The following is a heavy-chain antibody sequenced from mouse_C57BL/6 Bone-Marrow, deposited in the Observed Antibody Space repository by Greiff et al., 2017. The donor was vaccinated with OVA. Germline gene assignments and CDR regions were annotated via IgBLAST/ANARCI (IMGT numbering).Heavy chain of an antibody. V-gene: IGHV3-6*01. CDR2: ISYDGSN. J-gene: IGHJ4*01. Sequence: EVKLQESGPGLVKPSQSLSLTCSVTGYSITSGYYWNWIRQFPGNKLEWMGYISYDGSNNYNPSLKNRISITRDTSKNQFFLKLNSVTTEDTATYYCARDHYAMDYWGQVTSVTVSS. CDR1: GYSITSGYY. CDR3: ARDHYAMDY.